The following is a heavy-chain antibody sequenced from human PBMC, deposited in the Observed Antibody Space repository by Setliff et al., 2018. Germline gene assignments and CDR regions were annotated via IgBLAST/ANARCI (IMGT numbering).Heavy chain of an antibody. Sequence: SETLSLTCTVSGASISSSSYYWVWVRQPPGKALEWIGTFYYGGSTYYSPPLKSRVTISVDASKNQFSLKLTSVTAADTSAYSCARHGSSYGYYFEYWGQGTLVTVS. J-gene: IGHJ4*02. CDR1: GASISSSSYY. CDR3: ARHGSSYGYYFEY. CDR2: FYYGGST. D-gene: IGHD5-18*01. V-gene: IGHV4-39*01.